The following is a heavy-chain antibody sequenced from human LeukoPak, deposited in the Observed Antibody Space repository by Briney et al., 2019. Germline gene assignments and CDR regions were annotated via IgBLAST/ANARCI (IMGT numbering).Heavy chain of an antibody. CDR2: IKQDGSEK. V-gene: IGHV3-7*01. CDR3: ARVIFYYFDY. D-gene: IGHD3/OR15-3a*01. CDR1: GFTFTYYT. J-gene: IGHJ4*02. Sequence: PGGSLRLSCTASGFTFTYYTMTWVRQPPGKGLEWVANIKQDGSEKYYVDSVKGRFTISRDNAKNSLYLQMNSLRAEDTAVYYCARVIFYYFDYWGQGTLVTVSS.